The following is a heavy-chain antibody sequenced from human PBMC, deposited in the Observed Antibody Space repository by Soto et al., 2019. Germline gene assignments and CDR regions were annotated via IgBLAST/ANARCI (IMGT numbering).Heavy chain of an antibody. CDR2: IYYSGST. CDR3: ARVRATVTTGRSDYYYGMDV. J-gene: IGHJ6*02. CDR1: GGSISSYY. D-gene: IGHD4-4*01. V-gene: IGHV4-59*01. Sequence: SETLSLTCTVSGGSISSYYWSWIRQPPGKGLEWIGYIYYSGSTNYNPSLKSRVTISVDTSKNQFSLKLSSVTAADTAVYYCARVRATVTTGRSDYYYGMDVRGQGTTVTVSS.